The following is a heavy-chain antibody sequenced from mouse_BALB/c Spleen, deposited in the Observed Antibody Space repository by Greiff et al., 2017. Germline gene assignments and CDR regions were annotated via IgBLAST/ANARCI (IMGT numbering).Heavy chain of an antibody. Sequence: EVQRVESGGGLVKLGGSLKLSCAASGFTFSSYYMSWVRQTPEKRLEWVAYISNGGGSTYYPDTVKGRFTISRDNAKNTLYLQMSSLKSEDTAMYYCARHGYGSSWGFAYWGQGTLVTVSA. D-gene: IGHD1-1*01. CDR1: GFTFSSYY. V-gene: IGHV5-12-2*01. CDR3: ARHGYGSSWGFAY. CDR2: ISNGGGST. J-gene: IGHJ3*01.